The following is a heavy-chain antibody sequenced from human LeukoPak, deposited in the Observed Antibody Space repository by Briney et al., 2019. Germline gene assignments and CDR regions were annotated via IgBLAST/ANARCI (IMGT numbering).Heavy chain of an antibody. Sequence: PGRSLRLSRAASGFTFSSYGMHWVRQAPGKGLEWVAVIWYDGSNKYYADSVKGRFTISRDNSKNTLYLQMNSLRAEDTAVYYCARDPGYYDSSGYSSGMDVWGQGTTVTVSS. CDR1: GFTFSSYG. CDR2: IWYDGSNK. V-gene: IGHV3-33*01. D-gene: IGHD3-22*01. CDR3: ARDPGYYDSSGYSSGMDV. J-gene: IGHJ6*02.